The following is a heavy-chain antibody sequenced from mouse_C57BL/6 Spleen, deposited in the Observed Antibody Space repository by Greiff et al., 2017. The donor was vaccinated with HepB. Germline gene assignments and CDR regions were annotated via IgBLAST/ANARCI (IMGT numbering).Heavy chain of an antibody. V-gene: IGHV5-17*01. J-gene: IGHJ2*01. CDR2: ISSGSSTI. D-gene: IGHD2-2*01. CDR3: ARRGTMVTTGYYFDY. CDR1: GFTFSDYG. Sequence: EVMLVESGGGLVKPGGSLKLSCAASGFTFSDYGMHWVRQAPEKGLEWVAYISSGSSTIYYADTVKGRFTISRDNAKNTLFLQMTRLRSEDTAMYYCARRGTMVTTGYYFDYWGQGTTLTVSS.